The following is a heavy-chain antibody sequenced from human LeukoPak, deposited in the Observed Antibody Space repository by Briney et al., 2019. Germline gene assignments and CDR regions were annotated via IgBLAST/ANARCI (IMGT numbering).Heavy chain of an antibody. D-gene: IGHD6-13*01. Sequence: SVKVSCKASGGTFSSYAISWVRQAPGQGLEWMGGIIPIFGTANYAQKFQGRVTITADESTSTAYMELSSLRSEDTAVHYCAREPVRYSSSWTRSHSDAFDIWGQGTMVTVSS. CDR2: IIPIFGTA. V-gene: IGHV1-69*13. CDR3: AREPVRYSSSWTRSHSDAFDI. CDR1: GGTFSSYA. J-gene: IGHJ3*02.